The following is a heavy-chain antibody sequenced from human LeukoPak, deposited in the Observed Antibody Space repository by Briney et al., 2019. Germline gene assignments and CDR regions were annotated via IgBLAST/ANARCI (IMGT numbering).Heavy chain of an antibody. CDR1: GYTFTGYY. D-gene: IGHD1-26*01. J-gene: IGHJ4*02. Sequence: VASVKVSCKASGYTFTGYYMHWVRQAPGQGLEWTGWINPNSGGTNYAQKFQGRVTMTRDTSISTAYMELSRLRSDDTAVYYCARDHFGGSYRFDYWGQGTLVTVSS. CDR3: ARDHFGGSYRFDY. CDR2: INPNSGGT. V-gene: IGHV1-2*02.